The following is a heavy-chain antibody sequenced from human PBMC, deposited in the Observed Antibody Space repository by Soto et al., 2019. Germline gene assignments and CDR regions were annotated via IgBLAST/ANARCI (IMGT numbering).Heavy chain of an antibody. D-gene: IGHD2-2*01. CDR2: IYYSGTT. J-gene: IGHJ4*02. V-gene: IGHV4-39*01. CDR1: GDSISTSSFY. Sequence: QLQLQESGPGLVKPSETLSLTCTVSGDSISTSSFYWTWIRQSPGKGLGWIGSIYYSGTTYYTSSLRSRVTISVDTSKNQFSLKMSSVTAADTAVYYCGRLIHCFTTSCYFDYWGQGTLVTVS. CDR3: GRLIHCFTTSCYFDY.